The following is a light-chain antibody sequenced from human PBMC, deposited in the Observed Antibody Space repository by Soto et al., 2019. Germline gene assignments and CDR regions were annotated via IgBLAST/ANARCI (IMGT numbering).Light chain of an antibody. CDR3: LQYDSSPRT. CDR2: GAS. V-gene: IGKV3-20*01. Sequence: EIVLTQSPGTLSLSPGERATLSCRASQSDSSSYLAWYQQKPGQAPRLLMYGASSRATGIPDRFSGSGSGTDFTLTISRLEHEDFAVYYCLQYDSSPRTFGQGTKVEIK. CDR1: QSDSSSY. J-gene: IGKJ1*01.